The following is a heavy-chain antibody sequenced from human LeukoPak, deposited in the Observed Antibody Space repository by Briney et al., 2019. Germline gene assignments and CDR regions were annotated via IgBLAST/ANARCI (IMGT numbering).Heavy chain of an antibody. CDR2: IYHSGTT. Sequence: PSETLSLTCGVSAYSISSDYNWGWIRQPPGKGLEWIGNIYHSGTTYYNPSLKSRVTISVDTSKNQFSLKLNSMTAADTAVYYCARVWMVYAAFDLWGQGTPVTVSS. CDR3: ARVWMVYAAFDL. CDR1: AYSISSDYN. J-gene: IGHJ5*02. V-gene: IGHV4-38-2*01. D-gene: IGHD2-8*01.